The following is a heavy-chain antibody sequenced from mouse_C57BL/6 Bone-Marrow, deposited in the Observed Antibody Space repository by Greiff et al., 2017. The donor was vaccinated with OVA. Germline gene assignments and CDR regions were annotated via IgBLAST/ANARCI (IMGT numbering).Heavy chain of an antibody. CDR3: AENYGSSPDV. CDR1: GFSLTSYG. CDR2: IWRGGST. V-gene: IGHV2-5*01. Sequence: VKLVESGPGLVQPSQSLSIPCTVSGFSLTSYGVHWVRQSPGKGLEWLGVIWRGGSTDYNAAFMSRLSITKDNSKSQVFFKMNSLQADDTAIYYCAENYGSSPDVWGTGTTVTVSS. J-gene: IGHJ1*03. D-gene: IGHD1-1*01.